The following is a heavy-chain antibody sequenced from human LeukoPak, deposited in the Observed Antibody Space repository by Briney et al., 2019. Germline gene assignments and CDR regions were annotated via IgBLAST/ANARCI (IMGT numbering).Heavy chain of an antibody. Sequence: GGSLRLSCAASGFTFSSYAMHWVRQAPGKGLLWVSRINSDGSSTYYADSVKGRFTTSRVNAKNALHLQMNSLRAEDTAVYYCVLDLFSSFAFDIWGQGTMVTVSS. J-gene: IGHJ3*02. V-gene: IGHV3-74*01. D-gene: IGHD3/OR15-3a*01. CDR1: GFTFSSYA. CDR2: INSDGSST. CDR3: VLDLFSSFAFDI.